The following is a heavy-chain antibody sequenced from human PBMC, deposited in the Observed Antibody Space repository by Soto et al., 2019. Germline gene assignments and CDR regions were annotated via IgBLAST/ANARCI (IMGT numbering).Heavy chain of an antibody. CDR2: TYYMSNWYS. CDR3: ARASAIYALDTFES. CDR1: GPSLSTNTFA. V-gene: IGHV6-1*01. D-gene: IGHD3-16*01. Sequence: RSLSCAISGPSLSTNTFAWIWMRQSPLRGLECLGRTYYMSNWYSDYAVSVKSRITIKSDTAKNQISLQLNSVTPEDTAVYYCARASAIYALDTFESWGQRPLVTVSS. J-gene: IGHJ4*02.